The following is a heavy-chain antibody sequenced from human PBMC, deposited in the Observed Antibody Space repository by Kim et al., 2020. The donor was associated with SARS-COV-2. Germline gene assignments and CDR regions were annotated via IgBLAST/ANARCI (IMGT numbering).Heavy chain of an antibody. V-gene: IGHV3-64D*06. J-gene: IGHJ4*02. Sequence: GGSLRLSCSASGLTFSHYTFHWVRQAPGKGLEFVSAVSGNGENTYYADPVRGRFTVSRDNSKNTVYLQMNTLRDEDSPVYYCVIIRGYTSGSFDYWGQG. CDR2: VSGNGENT. D-gene: IGHD5-18*01. CDR1: GLTFSHYT. CDR3: VIIRGYTSGSFDY.